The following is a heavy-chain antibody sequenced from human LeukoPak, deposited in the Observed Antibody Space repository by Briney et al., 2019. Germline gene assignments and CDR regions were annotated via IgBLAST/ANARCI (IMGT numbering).Heavy chain of an antibody. V-gene: IGHV3-11*06. CDR2: IGGSGSYT. Sequence: PGGSLRLSCAASGFTFSDYYMSWIRQAPGKGLEWVSYIGGSGSYTNYADSVKGRFTISGDNAKNSLYLQMNSLRAEDTAVYYCAKNRGYCSSTSCYGGFDYWGQGTLVTVSS. D-gene: IGHD2-2*01. J-gene: IGHJ4*02. CDR1: GFTFSDYY. CDR3: AKNRGYCSSTSCYGGFDY.